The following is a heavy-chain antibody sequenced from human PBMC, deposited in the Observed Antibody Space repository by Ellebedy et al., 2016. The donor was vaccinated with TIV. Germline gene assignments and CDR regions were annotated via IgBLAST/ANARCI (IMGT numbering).Heavy chain of an antibody. Sequence: APVKVSCXASGYTFTGYYMHWVRQAPGQGLEWMGWINPNSGGTNYAQKFQGWVTMTRDTSISTAYMELSRLRSDDTAVYYCARDPRASYCGGDCTPAPWFGPWGQGTLVTVSS. D-gene: IGHD2-21*02. V-gene: IGHV1-2*04. CDR3: ARDPRASYCGGDCTPAPWFGP. J-gene: IGHJ5*02. CDR2: INPNSGGT. CDR1: GYTFTGYY.